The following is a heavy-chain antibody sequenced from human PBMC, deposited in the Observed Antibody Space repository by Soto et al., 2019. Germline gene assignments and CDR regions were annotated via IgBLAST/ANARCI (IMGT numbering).Heavy chain of an antibody. CDR1: GYTFTSYG. CDR2: ISAYNGNT. D-gene: IGHD3-3*01. J-gene: IGHJ4*02. Sequence: ASVKVSCKASGYTFTSYGISWVRQAPGQGLEWMGWISAYNGNTNYAQKLQGRVTMTTDTSTSTAYMELRSLRSDDTAVYYCARGGRFYDFWSGYGFEYWGQGTLVTVSS. V-gene: IGHV1-18*01. CDR3: ARGGRFYDFWSGYGFEY.